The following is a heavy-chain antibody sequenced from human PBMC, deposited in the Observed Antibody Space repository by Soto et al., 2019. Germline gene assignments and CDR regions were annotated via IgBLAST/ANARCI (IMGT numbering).Heavy chain of an antibody. D-gene: IGHD4-17*01. CDR3: ARITERTVTIVY. J-gene: IGHJ4*02. Sequence: ASVKVSCKASGYTFTGYYMHWVRRAPGQGLEWMGWINPNTGGTNYAQKFQGRGTMTRDTSISTAYMELSRLRSDDTAVYYCARITERTVTIVYWGQGTLVTVSS. V-gene: IGHV1-2*02. CDR2: INPNTGGT. CDR1: GYTFTGYY.